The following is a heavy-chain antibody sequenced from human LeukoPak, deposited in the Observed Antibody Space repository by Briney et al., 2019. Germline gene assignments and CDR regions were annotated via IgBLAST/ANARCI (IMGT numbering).Heavy chain of an antibody. CDR2: IYYSGST. CDR1: GGSISSSSYY. J-gene: IGHJ1*01. D-gene: IGHD4-17*01. V-gene: IGHV4-39*07. CDR3: AREPVTTHYFQH. Sequence: SETLSLTCTVSGGSISSSSYYWGWIRQPPGKGLEWIGSIYYSGSTYYNPSLKSRVTISVDTSKNQFSLKLSSVTAADTAVYYCAREPVTTHYFQHWGQGTLVTVSS.